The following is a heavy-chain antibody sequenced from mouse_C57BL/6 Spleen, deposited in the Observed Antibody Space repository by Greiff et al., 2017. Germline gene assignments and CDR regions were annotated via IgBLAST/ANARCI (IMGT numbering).Heavy chain of an antibody. CDR3: ARGDYDDFAY. CDR2: INPSSGYT. J-gene: IGHJ3*01. D-gene: IGHD2-4*01. V-gene: IGHV1-4*01. Sequence: VQGVESGAELARPGASVKMSCKASGYTFTSYTMHWVKQRPGQGLEWIGYINPSSGYTKYNQKFKDKATLTADKSSSTAYMQLSSLTSEDSAVYYCARGDYDDFAYWGQGTLVTVSA. CDR1: GYTFTSYT.